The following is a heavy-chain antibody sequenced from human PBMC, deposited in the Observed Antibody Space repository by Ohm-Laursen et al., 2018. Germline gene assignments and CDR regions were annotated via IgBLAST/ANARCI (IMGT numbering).Heavy chain of an antibody. CDR1: GFTFSSYG. J-gene: IGHJ3*01. CDR2: ISYDGSNK. D-gene: IGHD3-22*01. CDR3: LSGSGYSST. Sequence: SLRLSCSAAGFTFSSYGMHWVRQAPGKGLEWVAVISYDGSNKYYADSVKGRFTISRDNAKNTLYLQMNSVRVEDTAVYYCLSGSGYSSTWGQGTMVTVAS. V-gene: IGHV3-30*03.